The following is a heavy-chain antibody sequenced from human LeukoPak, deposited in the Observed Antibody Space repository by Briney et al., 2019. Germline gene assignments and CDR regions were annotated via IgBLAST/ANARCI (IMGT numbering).Heavy chain of an antibody. J-gene: IGHJ4*02. V-gene: IGHV3-74*01. D-gene: IGHD2/OR15-2a*01. Sequence: PGGSLRLSCAASGNYWMHWVRQAPGKGLVWVSHINSDGSWTSYADSVKGRFTFSKDNAKNTVYLQMNNLRAEDTAVYYCVSFYEAYWGRGTLVTVSS. CDR3: VSFYEAY. CDR2: INSDGSWT. CDR1: GNYW.